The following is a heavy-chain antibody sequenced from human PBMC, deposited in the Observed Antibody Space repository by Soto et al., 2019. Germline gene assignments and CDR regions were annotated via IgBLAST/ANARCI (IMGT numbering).Heavy chain of an antibody. J-gene: IGHJ4*02. CDR1: GFTFSSYS. CDR2: ISSSSSYI. D-gene: IGHD3-22*01. CDR3: ARAPYYYDSRGYWAY. V-gene: IGHV3-21*01. Sequence: EVQLVESGGGLVKPGGSLGLSCAASGFTFSSYSMNWVRQAPGKGLEWVSSISSSSSYIYYADSVKGRFTISRDNAKNSLYLQMNSLRAEDTAVYYCARAPYYYDSRGYWAYWGQGTLVTVSS.